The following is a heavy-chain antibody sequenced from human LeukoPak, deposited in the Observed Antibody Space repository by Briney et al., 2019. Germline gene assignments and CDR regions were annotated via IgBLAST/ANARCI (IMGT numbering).Heavy chain of an antibody. J-gene: IGHJ4*02. D-gene: IGHD3-9*01. CDR3: ARYLDDILTGYDY. CDR1: GGSFSGYY. Sequence: SETLSLTCAVYGGSFSGYYWSWIRQPPGKGLEWIGEINHSGSTNYNPSLRSRVTISVDTSKNQFSLKLSSVTAADTAVYYCARYLDDILTGYDYWGQGTLVTVSS. V-gene: IGHV4-34*01. CDR2: INHSGST.